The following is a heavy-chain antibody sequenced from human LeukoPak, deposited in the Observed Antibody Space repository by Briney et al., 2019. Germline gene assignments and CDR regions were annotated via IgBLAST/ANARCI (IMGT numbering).Heavy chain of an antibody. CDR3: ARSTIELELRLDY. CDR1: GFTFRSYA. Sequence: PGGSLRLSCAASGFTFRSYAMSWVRQAPGKGLEWVSHISGSGGRTYYADSVKGRFTISRDNSKNTLYLQMNSLRAEDTAVYYCARSTIELELRLDYWGQGTLVTVSS. CDR2: ISGSGGRT. V-gene: IGHV3-23*01. J-gene: IGHJ4*02. D-gene: IGHD5-18*01.